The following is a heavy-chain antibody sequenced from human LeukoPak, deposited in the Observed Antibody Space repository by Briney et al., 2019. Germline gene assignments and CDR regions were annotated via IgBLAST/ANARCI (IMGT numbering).Heavy chain of an antibody. CDR2: IYSGGST. CDR1: GFTVSSNY. CDR3: ARASKGYYDFWSGPYYFGY. Sequence: PGGSLRLSCAASGFTVSSNYMSWVRQAPGKGLEWVSVIYSGGSTYYADSVKGRFTISRDNSKNTLYLQMNSLRAEDTAVYYCARASKGYYDFWSGPYYFGYWGQGTLVTVSS. J-gene: IGHJ4*02. V-gene: IGHV3-53*01. D-gene: IGHD3-3*01.